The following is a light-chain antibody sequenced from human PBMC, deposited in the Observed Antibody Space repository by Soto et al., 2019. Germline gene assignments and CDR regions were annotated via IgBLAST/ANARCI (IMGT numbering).Light chain of an antibody. CDR1: QSVSRN. V-gene: IGKV3-15*01. CDR3: QQYKLWYT. Sequence: EVVLTQSPATLSVSPGDRATLSCRASQSVSRNLAWYQQKPGQAPRLLIYGASTRATGVPARFSGSGSATEFTLSISSLQSEDVAVYYCQQYKLWYTFAQGTKLEIK. J-gene: IGKJ2*01. CDR2: GAS.